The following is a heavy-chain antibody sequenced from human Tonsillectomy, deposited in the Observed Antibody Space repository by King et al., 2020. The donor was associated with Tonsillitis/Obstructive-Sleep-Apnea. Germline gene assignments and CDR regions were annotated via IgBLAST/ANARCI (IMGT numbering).Heavy chain of an antibody. CDR3: ARGWRGYFDS. D-gene: IGHD3-3*01. J-gene: IGHJ4*02. Sequence: VQLVESGGGVVQPGRSLRLSCAASGFTFSSYGMIWVRQAPGKGLEWVAVISFDGSNKYYADSVKGRFTISRDNSKNTLCLQMNSLRVEDTAVYYCARGWRGYFDSWGQGALFTVSS. V-gene: IGHV3-30*03. CDR2: ISFDGSNK. CDR1: GFTFSSYG.